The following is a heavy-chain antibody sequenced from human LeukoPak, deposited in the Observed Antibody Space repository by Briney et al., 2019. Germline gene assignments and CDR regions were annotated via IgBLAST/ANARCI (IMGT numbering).Heavy chain of an antibody. Sequence: GQSLKFSCKVSGYSFTSYWIGWVRQMPVKGLEWMGIIYPGDSDSRYSPSFQDQVTISADKSISTANLQWSSLKASDTAMYYCARLVRGGDSSSWNFDYWGQGTLVTVSS. J-gene: IGHJ4*02. CDR2: IYPGDSDS. CDR3: ARLVRGGDSSSWNFDY. V-gene: IGHV5-51*01. CDR1: GYSFTSYW. D-gene: IGHD6-13*01.